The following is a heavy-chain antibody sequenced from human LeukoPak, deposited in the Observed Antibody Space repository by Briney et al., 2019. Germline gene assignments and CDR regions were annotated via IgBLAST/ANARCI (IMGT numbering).Heavy chain of an antibody. J-gene: IGHJ4*02. Sequence: ASVKVSCKASGGTFSSYAISWVRQAPGQGLEWMGGIIPIFGTANYAQKFQGRVTITTDESTSTAYMELSSLRSEDTAVYYCARGGLGELSFFDYWGQGTLVTASS. D-gene: IGHD3-16*02. CDR1: GGTFSSYA. CDR3: ARGGLGELSFFDY. CDR2: IIPIFGTA. V-gene: IGHV1-69*05.